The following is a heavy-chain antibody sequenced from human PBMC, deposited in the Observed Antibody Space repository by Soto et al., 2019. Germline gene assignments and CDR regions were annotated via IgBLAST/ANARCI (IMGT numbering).Heavy chain of an antibody. V-gene: IGHV5-10-1*01. D-gene: IGHD6-19*01. J-gene: IGHJ4*02. CDR3: ARHGAAIWLGY. CDR1: GYTFSGHW. CDR2: IDPSDSYI. Sequence: GESLKISCKTSGYTFSGHWISWVRQVPGKGLQWMGNIDPSDSYINYNPAFRGHVTFSVDKSSSTAYLHWRRLGPSDTAIYYCARHGAAIWLGYWGQGTQVIVSS.